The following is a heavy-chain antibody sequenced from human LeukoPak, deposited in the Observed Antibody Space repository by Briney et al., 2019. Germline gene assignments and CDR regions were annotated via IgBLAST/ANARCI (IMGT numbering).Heavy chain of an antibody. D-gene: IGHD2-21*02. Sequence: SETLSLTCTVSGGSIGSFFWSWIRQPPGKALEWIGYIHYSGSTKYNPSLKSRVTISVDTSKNQFSLKLSSVTAADTAVYYCARETYCAADCYSGFDFWGQGTLVTVSS. V-gene: IGHV4-59*01. CDR3: ARETYCAADCYSGFDF. CDR1: GGSIGSFF. J-gene: IGHJ4*02. CDR2: IHYSGST.